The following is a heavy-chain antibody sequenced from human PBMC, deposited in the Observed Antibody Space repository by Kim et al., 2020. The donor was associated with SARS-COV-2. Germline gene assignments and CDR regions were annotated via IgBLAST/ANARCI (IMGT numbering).Heavy chain of an antibody. V-gene: IGHV3-33*01. CDR3: AREGFPIPGAFDI. CDR2: IWYDGSNK. Sequence: GGSLRLSCAASGFTFSSYGMHWVRQAPGKGLEWVAVIWYDGSNKYYADSVKGRFTISRDNSKNTLYLQMNSLRAEDTAVYYCAREGFPIPGAFDIWGQGTMVTVSS. CDR1: GFTFSSYG. J-gene: IGHJ3*02.